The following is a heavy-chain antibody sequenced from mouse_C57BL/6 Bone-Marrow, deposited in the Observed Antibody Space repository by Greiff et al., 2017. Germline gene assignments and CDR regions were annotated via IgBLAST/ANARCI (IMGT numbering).Heavy chain of an antibody. Sequence: QVQLQQPGAELVKPGASVKLSCKASGYTFTSYWMHWVKQRPGRGLEWIGRIDPNSGGTTYNEKFKSKATLTVDKPSSPAYMQLSSLTSEDSAVYYCARSLYDYDWYYAMDYWGQGTSVTVSS. CDR1: GYTFTSYW. D-gene: IGHD2-4*01. V-gene: IGHV1-72*01. J-gene: IGHJ4*01. CDR2: IDPNSGGT. CDR3: ARSLYDYDWYYAMDY.